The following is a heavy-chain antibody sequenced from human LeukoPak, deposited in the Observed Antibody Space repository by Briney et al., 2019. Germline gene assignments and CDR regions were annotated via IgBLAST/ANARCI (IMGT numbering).Heavy chain of an antibody. CDR2: IYYSGST. D-gene: IGHD4-17*01. J-gene: IGHJ5*02. Sequence: IPSETLSLTCTVSGGSISSYYWSWIRQPPGKGLEWIGYIYYSGSTNYNPSLKSRVTISVDTSKNQFSLKLSSVTAADTAVYYCAAGDGFLDPWGQGTLVTVSS. V-gene: IGHV4-59*12. CDR3: AAGDGFLDP. CDR1: GGSISSYY.